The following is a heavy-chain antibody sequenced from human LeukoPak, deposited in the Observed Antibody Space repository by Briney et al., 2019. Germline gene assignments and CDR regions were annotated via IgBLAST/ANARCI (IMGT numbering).Heavy chain of an antibody. CDR1: GFIFRNYW. D-gene: IGHD6-6*01. V-gene: IGHV3-7*01. Sequence: GGSLRLSCAASGFIFRNYWMSWVRQVPGKGLEWVANIKQDESEIYYVDSVKGRFTISRDNAKNSLYLEMNTLRAEDTAVYYCTRDPRHLDSWGQGTLVTVSS. J-gene: IGHJ4*02. CDR2: IKQDESEI. CDR3: TRDPRHLDS.